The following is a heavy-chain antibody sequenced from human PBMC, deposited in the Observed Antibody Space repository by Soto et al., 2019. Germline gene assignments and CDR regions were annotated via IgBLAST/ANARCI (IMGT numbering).Heavy chain of an antibody. V-gene: IGHV4-61*05. Sequence: PLEILSLTCTVSGGSIISSGYYWGWIRQPPGKGLEWIGNIYYSGSTNYNPSLKSRVTISVDMSKNQFSLNLSSVTAADTAVYYCARLGGYYQALDYWGQGTLVTVSS. CDR3: ARLGGYYQALDY. CDR2: IYYSGST. D-gene: IGHD3-22*01. CDR1: GGSIISSGYY. J-gene: IGHJ4*02.